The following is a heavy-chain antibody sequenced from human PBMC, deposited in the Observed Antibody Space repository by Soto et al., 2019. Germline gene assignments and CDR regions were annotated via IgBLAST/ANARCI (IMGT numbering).Heavy chain of an antibody. CDR1: GFSLSDARMG. D-gene: IGHD3-10*01. CDR3: ARILEITMIRGN. J-gene: IGHJ4*02. V-gene: IGHV2-26*01. Sequence: QVTVKESGPVLVKPTETLTLTCTVSGFSLSDARMGVSWIRQPPGKALEWLEHIFSNDAKFYSTSLKSRLTVSKDTSKSQVVLTMTNMDPVDTATYYCARILEITMIRGNWGQGTLVTVSS. CDR2: IFSNDAK.